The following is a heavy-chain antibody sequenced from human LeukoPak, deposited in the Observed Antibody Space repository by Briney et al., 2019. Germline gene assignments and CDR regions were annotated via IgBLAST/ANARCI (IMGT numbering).Heavy chain of an antibody. CDR2: IYTSGST. Sequence: PSENLSLICTVSGGSISSYYWSWIRQPAGKGLEWIGRIYTSGSTNYNPSLKSRVTISVDTSKNQCFLKLSSVTATDPAVYYWARAALRGYSPIGGRLDYWGQGTLVTVSS. CDR1: GGSISSYY. CDR3: ARAALRGYSPIGGRLDY. D-gene: IGHD5-12*01. V-gene: IGHV4-4*07. J-gene: IGHJ4*01.